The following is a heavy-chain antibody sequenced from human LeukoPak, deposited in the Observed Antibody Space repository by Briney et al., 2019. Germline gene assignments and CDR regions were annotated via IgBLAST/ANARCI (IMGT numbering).Heavy chain of an antibody. D-gene: IGHD4-23*01. CDR3: AAVTSTFDY. CDR1: GGSINSGHYS. Sequence: PSETLSLTCTVSGGSINSGHYSWSWIRQPPGKGLEWIGYIHYRGSTYYNPSLKSRLTISVDTSKNQFSLNLSSVTAADTAVYFCAAVTSTFDYWGQGTLVTVSS. CDR2: IHYRGST. J-gene: IGHJ4*02. V-gene: IGHV4-30-4*07.